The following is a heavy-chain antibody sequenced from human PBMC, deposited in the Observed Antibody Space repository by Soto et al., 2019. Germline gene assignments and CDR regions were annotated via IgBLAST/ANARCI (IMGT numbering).Heavy chain of an antibody. CDR3: ARQLYSSSWYAYYYYGMDV. V-gene: IGHV5-51*01. D-gene: IGHD6-13*01. CDR1: GYSFTSYW. Sequence: LGESLKISCKGSGYSFTSYWNGWVRQMPGKGLEWMGIIYPGDSDTRYSPSFQGQVTISADKSISTAYLQWSSLKASDTAMYYCARQLYSSSWYAYYYYGMDVWGQGTTVTVSS. J-gene: IGHJ6*02. CDR2: IYPGDSDT.